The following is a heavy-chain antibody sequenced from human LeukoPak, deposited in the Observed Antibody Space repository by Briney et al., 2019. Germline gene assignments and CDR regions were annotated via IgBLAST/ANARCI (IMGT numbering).Heavy chain of an antibody. J-gene: IGHJ4*02. D-gene: IGHD4-17*01. CDR2: ISGSGGST. CDR1: GFSVSSNY. Sequence: GGSLTLSCAASGFSVSSNYMSWVRQAPGKGLEWVSAISGSGGSTYYTDSVKGRFTISRDNSKNTLYLQMNSLRAEDTAVYYCAKDALRTVTTSVRGDCWGQGTLVTVSS. V-gene: IGHV3-23*01. CDR3: AKDALRTVTTSVRGDC.